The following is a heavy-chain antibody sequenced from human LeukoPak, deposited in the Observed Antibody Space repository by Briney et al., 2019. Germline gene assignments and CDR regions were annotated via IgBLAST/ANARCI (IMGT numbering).Heavy chain of an antibody. CDR3: ATGFWSGYFGPYYYYYGMDV. V-gene: IGHV1-46*01. J-gene: IGHJ6*02. CDR1: GYTFTSYY. CDR2: INPSGGST. Sequence: ASVKVSCKASGYTFTSYYMHWVRQAPGQGLEWMGIINPSGGSTSYAQKFQGRVTMTRDTSTSTVYMELSRLRSEDTAVYYCATGFWSGYFGPYYYYYGMDVWGQGTTVTVSS. D-gene: IGHD3-3*01.